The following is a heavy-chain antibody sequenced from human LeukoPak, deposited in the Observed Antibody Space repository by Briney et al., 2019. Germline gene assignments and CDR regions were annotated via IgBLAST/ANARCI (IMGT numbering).Heavy chain of an antibody. CDR1: GFTVSSNY. J-gene: IGHJ6*03. Sequence: GGSLRLSCAASGFTVSSNYMSWVRQAPGKGLEWVSVIYSGGSTYYGDSVKGRVTISRDNSKNTLYLQMNSLRAEDTAVYYCARVLGYCSGGSCSIKGYYYYMDVWGKGTTVTVSS. D-gene: IGHD2-15*01. CDR2: IYSGGST. V-gene: IGHV3-53*01. CDR3: ARVLGYCSGGSCSIKGYYYYMDV.